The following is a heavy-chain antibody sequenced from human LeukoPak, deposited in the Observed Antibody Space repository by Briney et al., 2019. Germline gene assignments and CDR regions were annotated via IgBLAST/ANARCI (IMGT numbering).Heavy chain of an antibody. Sequence: TTGGSLRLSCAASGFTFSSYSMNWVRQAPGKGLEWVSSISSSSSYIYYADSVKGRFTISRDNAKNSLYLQMNSLRAEDTAVYYCARAAAGTSGVSDYWGQGTLVTVSS. CDR3: ARAAAGTSGVSDY. CDR2: ISSSSSYI. D-gene: IGHD6-13*01. V-gene: IGHV3-21*01. J-gene: IGHJ4*02. CDR1: GFTFSSYS.